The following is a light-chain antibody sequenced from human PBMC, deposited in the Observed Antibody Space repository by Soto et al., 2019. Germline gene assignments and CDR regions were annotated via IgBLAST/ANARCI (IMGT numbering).Light chain of an antibody. CDR3: CSFAGIITYYV. CDR2: AGS. V-gene: IGLV2-23*01. Sequence: QSALTQPASVSGTPGQSSTVSCTGSSSDIGSYNLVSWYQHHPGKAPKLIIYAGSNRPSGVSNRFSGSKSGYTASPTISGLQAEDEADYFCCSFAGIITYYVFGTGTKVTVL. CDR1: SSDIGSYNL. J-gene: IGLJ1*01.